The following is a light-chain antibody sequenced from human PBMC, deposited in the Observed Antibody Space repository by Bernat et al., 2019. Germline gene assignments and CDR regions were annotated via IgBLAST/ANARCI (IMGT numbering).Light chain of an antibody. J-gene: IGKJ1*01. Sequence: DIQMTQSPSTLSASVGDRVTITCRASQSISMWLAWYQQKPGKAPNLLIYKASSLESGVPSRFSGSGSVTEFTLSISSLQPDDFATYYCQQYHDYPWTFGQGTKVEI. CDR2: KAS. CDR3: QQYHDYPWT. CDR1: QSISMW. V-gene: IGKV1-5*03.